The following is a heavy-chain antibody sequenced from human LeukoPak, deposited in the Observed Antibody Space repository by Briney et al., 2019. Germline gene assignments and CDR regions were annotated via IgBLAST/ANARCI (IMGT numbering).Heavy chain of an antibody. Sequence: PGGSLRLSCAASGFTFSSYEMNWVRQAPGKGLEWVSYISSSGSTIYYADSVKGRFTISRDNAKNPLYLQMNSLRAEDTAVYYCAKPAISSRGWYYDYWGQGTLVTVSS. CDR2: ISSSGSTI. CDR3: AKPAISSRGWYYDY. J-gene: IGHJ4*02. V-gene: IGHV3-48*03. D-gene: IGHD6-19*01. CDR1: GFTFSSYE.